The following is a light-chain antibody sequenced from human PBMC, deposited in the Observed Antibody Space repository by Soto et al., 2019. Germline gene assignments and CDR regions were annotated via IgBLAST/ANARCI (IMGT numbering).Light chain of an antibody. CDR3: QQYNNWPPRT. J-gene: IGKJ1*01. CDR1: ESVSNN. Sequence: EIVMTQSPATLSVSPGERATVSCRASESVSNNLAWYQQKPGQSPRLLIYAASTRATGIPARFSGSGSGAEFTLTISNLQSEDFAIYYCQQYNNWPPRTFGQGTKVEVK. V-gene: IGKV3-15*01. CDR2: AAS.